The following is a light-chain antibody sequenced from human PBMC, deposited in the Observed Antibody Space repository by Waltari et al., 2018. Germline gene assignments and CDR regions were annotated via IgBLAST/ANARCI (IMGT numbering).Light chain of an antibody. V-gene: IGLV2-18*02. J-gene: IGLJ3*02. CDR2: DVT. CDR1: SSDFGNYNR. CDR3: SSPTTSITWV. Sequence: QSALTQPPSVSGSPGQSVTISCNATSSDFGNYNRVSWYQQSPGTAPKLMIYDVTNRPSGVPHRFSGSKSGKTSSLTISGLQAEDEADYYCSSPTTSITWVFGGGTKLTVL.